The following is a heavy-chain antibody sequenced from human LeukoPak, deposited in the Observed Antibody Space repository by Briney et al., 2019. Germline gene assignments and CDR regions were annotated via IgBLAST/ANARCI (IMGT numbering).Heavy chain of an antibody. CDR3: ARAAGDYGDYDYFYYMDV. CDR1: GFTFTSSA. D-gene: IGHD4-17*01. CDR2: INPNSGGT. Sequence: EASVKVSCKASGFTFTSSAMHWVRQAPGQGLEWMGWINPNSGGTNYAQKFQGRVTMTRDTSISTAYMELSRLRSDDTAMYYCARAAGDYGDYDYFYYMDVWGKGTTVTISS. J-gene: IGHJ6*03. V-gene: IGHV1-2*02.